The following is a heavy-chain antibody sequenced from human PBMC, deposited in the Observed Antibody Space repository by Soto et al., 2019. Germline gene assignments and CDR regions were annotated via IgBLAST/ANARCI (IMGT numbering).Heavy chain of an antibody. D-gene: IGHD6-19*01. V-gene: IGHV3-13*01. Sequence: GGSLRLSCAASGFTFSSYDMHWVRQATGKGLEWVSAIGTAGDTYYPGSVKGRFTISRENAKNSLYLQMNSLRAEDTAVYYCAKDQDRQWLAATDYWGQGTLVTVSS. CDR3: AKDQDRQWLAATDY. CDR1: GFTFSSYD. J-gene: IGHJ4*02. CDR2: IGTAGDT.